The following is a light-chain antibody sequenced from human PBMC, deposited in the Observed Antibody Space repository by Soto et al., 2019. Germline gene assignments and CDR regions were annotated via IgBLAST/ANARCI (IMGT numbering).Light chain of an antibody. CDR2: GNG. CDR3: QSYDSSLSGSK. V-gene: IGLV1-40*01. J-gene: IGLJ2*01. Sequence: QPVLTQPPSVSGAPGQRVTMSCTGSSSNIGAGYDVHWYQQLPGTAPKLLIYGNGNRPSGVPDRFSGSKSGTSASLAITRLQAEDEADYYCQSYDSSLSGSKFGGGTKPTVL. CDR1: SSNIGAGYD.